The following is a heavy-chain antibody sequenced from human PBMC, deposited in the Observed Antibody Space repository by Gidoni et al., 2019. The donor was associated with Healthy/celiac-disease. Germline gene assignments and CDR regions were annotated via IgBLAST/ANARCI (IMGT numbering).Heavy chain of an antibody. D-gene: IGHD3-22*01. CDR1: GFTFSSYA. CDR3: AKEAPDGRGYYDSSGYAPFDY. CDR2: ISGSGGST. V-gene: IGHV3-23*01. Sequence: EVQLLESGGGLVQPGGSLRLSCAASGFTFSSYAMRWVRQAPGKGLEWVSAISGSGGSTYYADSVKGRFTISRDNSKNTLYLQMNSLRAEDTAVYYCAKEAPDGRGYYDSSGYAPFDYWGQGTLVTVSS. J-gene: IGHJ4*02.